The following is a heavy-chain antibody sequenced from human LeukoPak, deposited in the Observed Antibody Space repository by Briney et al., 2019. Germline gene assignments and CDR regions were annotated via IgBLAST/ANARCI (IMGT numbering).Heavy chain of an antibody. CDR1: GFTFSSYG. J-gene: IGHJ3*02. D-gene: IGHD3-22*01. V-gene: IGHV3-33*01. CDR3: AREGDYYDSSGYYYPAFDI. CDR2: IWYDGSNK. Sequence: GGSLRLSCAASGFTFSSYGMHWVRQAPGKGLEWVAVIWYDGSNKYYADSVKGRFTISRDNSKNTLYLQMNSLRAEDTAVYYCAREGDYYDSSGYYYPAFDIWGQGTMVTVSS.